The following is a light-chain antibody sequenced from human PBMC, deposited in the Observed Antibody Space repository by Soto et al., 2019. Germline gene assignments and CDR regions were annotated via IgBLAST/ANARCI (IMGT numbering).Light chain of an antibody. CDR3: QQYGSSPLT. CDR2: GAS. V-gene: IGKV3-20*01. Sequence: EIVLTQSPGTLSLSPGERATLSCRASQSVYSNYLAWYQQKPGQSPRLLMYGASTRVTGIPDRFSGSASGTDFTLTISRLEPEYFAVYYCQQYGSSPLTFGAGTKVDIK. J-gene: IGKJ3*01. CDR1: QSVYSNY.